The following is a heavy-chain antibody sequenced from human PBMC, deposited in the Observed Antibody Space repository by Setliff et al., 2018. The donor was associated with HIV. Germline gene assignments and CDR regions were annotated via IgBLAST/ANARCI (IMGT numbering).Heavy chain of an antibody. D-gene: IGHD3-3*01. CDR1: GYSISSGYY. Sequence: PSETLSLTCTVTGYSISSGYYWGWIRQPPGKGLEWIGSIHQSGSTYYNPSLKSRVTISVDTSKNQFSLNLSSVTAADTAVYYCARPLTMSYNFWGDAFGIWGHGTMVTVSS. CDR3: ARPLTMSYNFWGDAFGI. J-gene: IGHJ3*02. CDR2: IHQSGST. V-gene: IGHV4-38-2*02.